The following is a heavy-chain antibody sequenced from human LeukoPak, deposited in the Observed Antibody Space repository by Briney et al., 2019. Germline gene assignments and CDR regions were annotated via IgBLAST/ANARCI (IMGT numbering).Heavy chain of an antibody. Sequence: ASVKVSCKTSGSTFTSYYIHWVRQAPGQGLEWMGIISPSSGATNYAQKFQGRVTMTRDTSTSTVYMELSRLRSDDTAVYYCARDGYYGSGSYSAPDYWGQGTLVTVSS. CDR2: ISPSSGAT. V-gene: IGHV1-46*01. CDR3: ARDGYYGSGSYSAPDY. CDR1: GSTFTSYY. D-gene: IGHD3-10*01. J-gene: IGHJ4*02.